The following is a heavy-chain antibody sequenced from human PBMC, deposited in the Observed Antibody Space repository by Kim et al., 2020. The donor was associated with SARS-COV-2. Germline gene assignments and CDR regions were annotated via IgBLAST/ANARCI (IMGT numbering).Heavy chain of an antibody. Sequence: GESLRLSCAASGFTFSSYAMHWVRQAPGKGLEWVAVISYDGSNKYYADSVKGRFTISRDNSKNTLYLQMNSLRAEDTAVYYCAREGYSSSWHPASFHYYYYYGMDVWGQGTTVTVSS. CDR1: GFTFSSYA. J-gene: IGHJ6*02. V-gene: IGHV3-30*04. CDR3: AREGYSSSWHPASFHYYYYYGMDV. CDR2: ISYDGSNK. D-gene: IGHD6-13*01.